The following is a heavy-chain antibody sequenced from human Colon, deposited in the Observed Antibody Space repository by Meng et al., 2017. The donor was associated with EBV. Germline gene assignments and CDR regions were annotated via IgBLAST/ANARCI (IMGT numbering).Heavy chain of an antibody. J-gene: IGHJ4*02. V-gene: IGHV4-30-2*01. CDR2: IYHSGST. CDR1: GDSVTNGGYS. CDR3: ARDTSTWGNKGLDH. Sequence: QLHLQEFGSGLVEPSQTLSLTCVVSGDSVTNGGYSWSWIRQPPGKGLEWIGYIYHSGSTKYNPSLKSRVTISVDTSKNQFSLKLSSVTAADTAVYYCARDTSTWGNKGLDHWGQGILVTVSS. D-gene: IGHD7-27*01.